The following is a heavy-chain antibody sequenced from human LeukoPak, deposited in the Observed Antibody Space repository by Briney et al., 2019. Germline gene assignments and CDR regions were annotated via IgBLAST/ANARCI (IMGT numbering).Heavy chain of an antibody. V-gene: IGHV4-34*01. J-gene: IGHJ4*02. D-gene: IGHD3-16*01. CDR1: GGSFSGYY. CDR2: INHSGST. CDR3: ARGRLSPDY. Sequence: SETLSLTCAVYGGSFSGYYWSWIRQPPGKGLEWIGEINHSGSTNYNPSLKSRVTISVDTSKNQFSLKLSSVTAADTAVYHCARGRLSPDYWGQGTLVTVSS.